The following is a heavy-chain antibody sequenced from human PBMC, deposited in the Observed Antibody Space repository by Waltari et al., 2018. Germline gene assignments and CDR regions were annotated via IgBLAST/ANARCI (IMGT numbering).Heavy chain of an antibody. CDR3: ARGLKLRFLSPPTI. D-gene: IGHD3-3*01. CDR1: GFTFSSYG. V-gene: IGHV3-33*01. CDR2: KWDDGSNK. Sequence: QVQLVESGGGVVQPGRSLRLSCAASGFTFSSYGMHWVRQAPGKGLEWVAVKWDDGSNKYYADSVKGRFTISRDNSKNTLYLQMNSLRAEDTAVYYCARGLKLRFLSPPTIWGQGTMVTVSS. J-gene: IGHJ3*02.